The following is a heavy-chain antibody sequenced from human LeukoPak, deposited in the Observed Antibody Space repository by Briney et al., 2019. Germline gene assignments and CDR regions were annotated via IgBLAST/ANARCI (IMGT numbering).Heavy chain of an antibody. CDR3: ARFRWLAPFNY. J-gene: IGHJ4*02. D-gene: IGHD6-19*01. CDR1: GGSISSYY. V-gene: IGHV4-59*07. CDR2: IYYSGST. Sequence: SDTLSLTCTVSGGSISSYYWSWIRQPPGKGLEWIGYIYYSGSTNYNPSLKSRVTISVDTSKNQFSLKLSSVTAADTAVYYCARFRWLAPFNYWGQGTLVTVSS.